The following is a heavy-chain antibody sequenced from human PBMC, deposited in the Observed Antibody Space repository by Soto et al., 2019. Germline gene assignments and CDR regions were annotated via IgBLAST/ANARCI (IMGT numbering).Heavy chain of an antibody. V-gene: IGHV1-8*01. Sequence: VSVKVSCKDSCYRYTSYDISSGRQSTAQGLEWMGSMNPNSGNTGYAQKFRARVTMTRNTSISTAYMELSRLRSEDTAVYYCASGLAGRDNYYYGMDVSGQGTTVTVSS. D-gene: IGHD6-6*01. CDR3: ASGLAGRDNYYYGMDV. J-gene: IGHJ6*01. CDR1: CYRYTSYD. CDR2: MNPNSGNT.